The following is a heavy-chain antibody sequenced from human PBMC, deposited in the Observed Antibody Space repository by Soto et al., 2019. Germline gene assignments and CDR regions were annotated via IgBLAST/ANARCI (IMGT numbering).Heavy chain of an antibody. CDR3: STAMTNYYYYYGMDV. D-gene: IGHD3-22*01. CDR2: IYGGGST. V-gene: IGHV3-53*01. Sequence: GGSLRLSCAASGFTVSSNYMNWVRQAPGKGPEWVSVIYGGGSTYYADSVKGRFTIFRDNSKNTLHLQMNSLRAEDTAVYYCSTAMTNYYYYYGMDVWGQGTTVTVSS. CDR1: GFTVSSNY. J-gene: IGHJ6*02.